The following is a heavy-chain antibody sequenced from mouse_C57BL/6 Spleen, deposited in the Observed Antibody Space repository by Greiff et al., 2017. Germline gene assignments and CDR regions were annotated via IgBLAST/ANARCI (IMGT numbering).Heavy chain of an antibody. J-gene: IGHJ1*03. CDR1: GYTFTSYW. V-gene: IGHV1-69*01. D-gene: IGHD1-1*01. CDR2: LDPSDSYT. Sequence: VQLQQPGAELVMPGASVKLSCKASGYTFTSYWMHWVKQRPGQGLEWIGELDPSDSYTNYNQKFKGKSTLTVDKSSSTAYMQLSSLTSEDSAVYYCARCSVDGWYFDVWGTGTTVTVSS. CDR3: ARCSVDGWYFDV.